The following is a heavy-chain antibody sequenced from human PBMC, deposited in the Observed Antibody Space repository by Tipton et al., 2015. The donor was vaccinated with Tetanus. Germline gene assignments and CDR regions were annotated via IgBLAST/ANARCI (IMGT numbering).Heavy chain of an antibody. CDR2: IYYSGST. CDR3: ARLGGYGGVTD. J-gene: IGHJ4*02. V-gene: IGHV4-61*01. CDR1: GGSVSSGSYY. D-gene: IGHD4-23*01. Sequence: CTVSGGSVSSGSYYWSWIRQPPGKGLEWIGYIYYSGSTNYNPSLKSRVTISVDTSKNQFSLKLSSVTAADTAVYYCARLGGYGGVTDWGQGTLVTVSS.